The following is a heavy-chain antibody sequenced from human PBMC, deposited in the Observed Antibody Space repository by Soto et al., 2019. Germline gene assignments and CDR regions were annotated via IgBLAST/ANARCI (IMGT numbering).Heavy chain of an antibody. CDR1: GYTFTSYG. CDR2: ISGYTGNT. Sequence: QVQLVQSGAEVKKPGASVKVSCKASGYTFTSYGIGWVRQAPGQGLEWMGWISGYTGNTNYAQKLQGRVTMTTDTSESTAYMELRVRRSDDTAVYYWARGYVNFDYWVQGTLVTVSS. J-gene: IGHJ4*02. D-gene: IGHD1-20*01. V-gene: IGHV1-18*01. CDR3: ARGYVNFDY.